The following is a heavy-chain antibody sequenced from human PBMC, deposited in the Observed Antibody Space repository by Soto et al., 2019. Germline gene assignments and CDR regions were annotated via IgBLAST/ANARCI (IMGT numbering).Heavy chain of an antibody. CDR2: IYHNGRT. D-gene: IGHD2-8*01. CDR1: GGSISPYY. CDR3: ARYYCINGVCQYFDY. Sequence: SETLSLTCTVSGGSISPYYWSWIRQPPGKGPEWIGLIYHNGRTNYNPSLESRVTISVDTSNNQFSLKLNSVTAADTAVYYCARYYCINGVCQYFDYWGQGALVTVSS. V-gene: IGHV4-59*01. J-gene: IGHJ4*02.